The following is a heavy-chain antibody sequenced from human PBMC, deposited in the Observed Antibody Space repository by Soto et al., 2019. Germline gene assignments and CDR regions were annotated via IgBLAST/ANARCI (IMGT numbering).Heavy chain of an antibody. J-gene: IGHJ4*02. Sequence: SETLSLTCTVSGGSISSYYWSWIRQPPGKGLEWIGYIYYSGSTNYNPSLKSRVTISVDTSKNQFSLKLSSVTAADTAVYYWARVRRQGGSPLKNYWDQGTLVTVSS. CDR1: GGSISSYY. D-gene: IGHD1-26*01. CDR3: ARVRRQGGSPLKNY. V-gene: IGHV4-59*01. CDR2: IYYSGST.